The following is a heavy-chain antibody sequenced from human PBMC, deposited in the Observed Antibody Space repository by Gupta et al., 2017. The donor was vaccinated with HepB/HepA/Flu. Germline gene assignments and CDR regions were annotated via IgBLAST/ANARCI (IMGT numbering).Heavy chain of an antibody. CDR1: GFSLSTSGVG. V-gene: IGHV2-5*02. D-gene: IGHD5-24*01. Sequence: QITLKESGPTLVKPTQTLTLTCTFSGFSLSTSGVGVGWIRQPPGKALEWLALIYWDDDKRYSPSLKSRLTITKDTSKNQVVLTMTKMDPVETATYYCAHRIRRDGYNYSDYGGQGTLVTVSS. CDR2: IYWDDDK. CDR3: AHRIRRDGYNYSDY. J-gene: IGHJ4*02.